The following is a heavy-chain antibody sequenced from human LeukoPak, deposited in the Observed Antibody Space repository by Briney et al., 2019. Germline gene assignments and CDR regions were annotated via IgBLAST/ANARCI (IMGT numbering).Heavy chain of an antibody. J-gene: IGHJ5*02. CDR3: VGDAGYNLLSSFDP. V-gene: IGHV1-2*02. Sequence: ASVKVSCKASGYSFTDYYMHWVRQAPGQGLEWMGWISPSSGITNSAQKFQGRVSMNWDTSISTAFVELNSLTSDDTAVYYCVGDAGYNLLSSFDPWGQGTLVTVSS. D-gene: IGHD2-2*01. CDR1: GYSFTDYY. CDR2: ISPSSGIT.